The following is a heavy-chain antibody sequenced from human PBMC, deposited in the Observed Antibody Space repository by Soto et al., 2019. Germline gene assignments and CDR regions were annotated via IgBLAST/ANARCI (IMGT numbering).Heavy chain of an antibody. CDR2: ISSSSSYT. J-gene: IGHJ1*01. CDR3: ASKIAVAGTSYFQH. Sequence: XXSLRLACAASGFTFSDYYMRWIHQAPGKGLEWVSYISSSSSYTNYADSVKGRFTISRDNAKNSLYLQMNSLRDEDTAVYYCASKIAVAGTSYFQHWGQGTLVTVSS. V-gene: IGHV3-11*03. CDR1: GFTFSDYY. D-gene: IGHD6-19*01.